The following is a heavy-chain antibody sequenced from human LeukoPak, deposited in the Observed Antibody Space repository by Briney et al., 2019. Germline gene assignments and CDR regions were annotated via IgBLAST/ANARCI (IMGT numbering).Heavy chain of an antibody. Sequence: GGSLRLSCAASGFTFNNAWMNWVRQTPEKGLEWVGRIKNRADGETTDYAAPVKGRFTISRDDSKNTLFLQMSSLKTEDTAIYYCTTENWGSDHWGQGTLATVSS. D-gene: IGHD7-27*01. CDR1: GFTFNNAW. J-gene: IGHJ4*02. V-gene: IGHV3-15*07. CDR2: IKNRADGETT. CDR3: TTENWGSDH.